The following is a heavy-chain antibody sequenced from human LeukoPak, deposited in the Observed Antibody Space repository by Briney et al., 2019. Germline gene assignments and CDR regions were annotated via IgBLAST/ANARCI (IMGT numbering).Heavy chain of an antibody. CDR1: GFTLSSYW. CDR2: IKSDGSTT. CDR3: ARELAVGGTWFDP. D-gene: IGHD6-19*01. J-gene: IGHJ5*02. V-gene: IGHV3-74*01. Sequence: GGSLRLSGAASGFTLSSYWMHWVRQAPGKGLVWVSRIKSDGSTTNYADSVKGRFTISRDNAQNTLYLQMNSLRAEDTAVYYCARELAVGGTWFDPWGQGTLVTVSS.